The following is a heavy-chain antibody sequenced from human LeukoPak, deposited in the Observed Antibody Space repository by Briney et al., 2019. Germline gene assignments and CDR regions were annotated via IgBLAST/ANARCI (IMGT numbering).Heavy chain of an antibody. D-gene: IGHD6-13*01. CDR2: IYPGDSDT. J-gene: IGHJ5*02. Sequence: PGESLKISCKGSGYSFTSYWICWVRQMPGKVLEWTEIIYPGDSDTRYSPSLQGLVTISADKSISTAYLQWSSLKASDTAMYYCARRLSSWYSGGNWFDPWGQGTLVTVSS. CDR3: ARRLSSWYSGGNWFDP. V-gene: IGHV5-51*01. CDR1: GYSFTSYW.